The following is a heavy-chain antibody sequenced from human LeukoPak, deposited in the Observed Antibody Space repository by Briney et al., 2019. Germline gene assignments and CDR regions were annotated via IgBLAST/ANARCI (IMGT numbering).Heavy chain of an antibody. V-gene: IGHV3-23*01. CDR3: ANRNYYDSSGSYYILYFDY. CDR2: ISGSGGRT. D-gene: IGHD3-22*01. CDR1: GFTFSNYA. Sequence: GGSLRLSCTASGFTFSNYAMTWVRQAPGKGREWVSTISGSGGRTYSADSVKGRFTVSRDNSKNTLYLRMNSLRAEDTAVYYCANRNYYDSSGSYYILYFDYWGQGALVTVSS. J-gene: IGHJ4*02.